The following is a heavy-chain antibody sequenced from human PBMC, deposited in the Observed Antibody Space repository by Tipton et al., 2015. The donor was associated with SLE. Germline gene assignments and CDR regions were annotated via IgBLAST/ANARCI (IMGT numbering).Heavy chain of an antibody. J-gene: IGHJ4*02. CDR1: GGSISSAGHY. D-gene: IGHD3/OR15-3a*01. CDR3: ARGQHQFGRFDY. CDR2: IHHSGSA. V-gene: IGHV4-31*03. Sequence: TLSLTCSVSGGSISSAGHYWNWIRQQPGKGLEWVGYIHHSGSAFYSASLKSRLTISIDTSKNQFSLRLNSVTAADTAVYYCARGQHQFGRFDYWGQGTLVTVSS.